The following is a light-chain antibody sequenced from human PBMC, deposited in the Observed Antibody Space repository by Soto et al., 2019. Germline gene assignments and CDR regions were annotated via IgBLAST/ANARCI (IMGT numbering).Light chain of an antibody. Sequence: DIQMTQSPSSLSASVGDRVTITCRASQSISSYLNWYQQKPGKAPNLLIYTASSLESGVPSRFSGSGSGTEFTLTISSLQPDDFATYYCQQYNSYSLITFGQGTRLEIK. CDR3: QQYNSYSLIT. V-gene: IGKV1-5*01. J-gene: IGKJ5*01. CDR2: TAS. CDR1: QSISSY.